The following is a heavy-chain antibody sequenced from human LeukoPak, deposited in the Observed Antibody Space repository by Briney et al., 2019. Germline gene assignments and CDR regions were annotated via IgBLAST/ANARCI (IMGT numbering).Heavy chain of an antibody. CDR3: AKDVVDYDILTGHPSFDY. J-gene: IGHJ4*02. CDR1: GFTFGSYG. D-gene: IGHD3-9*01. V-gene: IGHV3-23*01. CDR2: ISGSGGST. Sequence: GGSLRLSCAASGFTFGSYGMSWVRQAPGKGLEWVSAISGSGGSTYYADSVKGRFTISRDNSENTLYLQMNSLRAEDTAVYYCAKDVVDYDILTGHPSFDYWGQGTLVTVSS.